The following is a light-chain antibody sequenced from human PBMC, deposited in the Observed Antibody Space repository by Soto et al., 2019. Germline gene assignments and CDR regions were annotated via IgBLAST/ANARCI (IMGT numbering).Light chain of an antibody. V-gene: IGKV3-15*01. Sequence: EMVMTQSPATLSVSPGKRATLSCRASQSVSSNLAWYQQKSGQPPRLLIYDASTRATGIPARFSGSGSGTEFTLTISSLQSEDFAVYYCQQYNNWPWTFGKGTKVEV. CDR2: DAS. CDR1: QSVSSN. CDR3: QQYNNWPWT. J-gene: IGKJ1*01.